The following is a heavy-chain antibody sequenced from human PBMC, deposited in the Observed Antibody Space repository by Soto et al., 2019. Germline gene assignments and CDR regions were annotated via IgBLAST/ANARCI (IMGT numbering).Heavy chain of an antibody. CDR1: GFTFSGSG. V-gene: IGHV3-73*01. D-gene: IGHD6-19*01. CDR3: TAMAGIDY. J-gene: IGHJ4*02. Sequence: GGFLRLSCAASGFTFSGSGIHWVRQASGKGLEWVGRIRTKTNNYATAYAASVKGRFTISRDDSKNMAYLQMNSLKTEDTAVYYCTAMAGIDYWGQGTLVTVSS. CDR2: IRTKTNNYAT.